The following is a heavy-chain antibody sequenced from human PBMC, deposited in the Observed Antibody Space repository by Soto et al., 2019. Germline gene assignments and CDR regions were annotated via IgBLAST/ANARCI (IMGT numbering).Heavy chain of an antibody. CDR1: GGTFSSYT. V-gene: IGHV1-69*02. CDR2: IIPILGIA. Sequence: QVQLVQSGAEVKKPGSSVKVSCKASGGTFSSYTISWVRQAPGQGLEWMGRIIPILGIANYAQKFQGRVTITADKSTSTAYMELSSLRSEDTAVYYCARAPYYDFWSGYCRWFDPWGQGTLVTVSS. J-gene: IGHJ5*02. D-gene: IGHD3-3*01. CDR3: ARAPYYDFWSGYCRWFDP.